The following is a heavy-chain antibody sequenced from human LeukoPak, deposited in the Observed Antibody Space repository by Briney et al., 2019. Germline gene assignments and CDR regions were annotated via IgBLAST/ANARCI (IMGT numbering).Heavy chain of an antibody. J-gene: IGHJ4*02. CDR2: IYTSEYT. CDR3: ARRDGYFDY. CDR1: GGSISSYY. V-gene: IGHV4-4*09. Sequence: PSETLSLTCSVSGGSISSYYWSWIRQTPGKGLEWIGYIYTSEYTNYNPSLESRVSISQDTSKNQFFLKLNSVTAADTAVYYCARRDGYFDYWGQGILVTVSS.